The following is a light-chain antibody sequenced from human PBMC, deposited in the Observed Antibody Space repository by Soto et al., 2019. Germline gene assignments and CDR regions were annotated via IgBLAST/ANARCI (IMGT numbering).Light chain of an antibody. V-gene: IGLV2-14*03. J-gene: IGLJ1*01. CDR2: DVG. Sequence: QSALTQPASVSGSPGQSITISCTGTSSEVGGYNFVSWYQQHPGKAPKLMIYDVGNRPSGVSIRFSGSKSGNTASLTISGLQAEDEADYYCSSYSRSSIPVFGTGTKLTVL. CDR3: SSYSRSSIPV. CDR1: SSEVGGYNF.